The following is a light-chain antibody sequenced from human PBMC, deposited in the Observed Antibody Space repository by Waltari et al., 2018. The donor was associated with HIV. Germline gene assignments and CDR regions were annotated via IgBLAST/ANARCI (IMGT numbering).Light chain of an antibody. V-gene: IGKV1-33*01. CDR3: QHYRRLPYT. J-gene: IGKJ2*01. Sequence: DIQMTQSPSSLSASVGDRVTITCQASQDISNYLNWYQQKPGKAPKVLIYGASNLQTGVPSRFSGSGSWKGFIFTISSLQPEDFATYYCQHYRRLPYTFGQGTKLEIK. CDR2: GAS. CDR1: QDISNY.